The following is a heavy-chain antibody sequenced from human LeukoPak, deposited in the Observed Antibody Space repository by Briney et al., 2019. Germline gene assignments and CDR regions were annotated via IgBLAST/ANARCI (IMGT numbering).Heavy chain of an antibody. CDR1: GFTFSSYW. CDR2: IKQDGSEK. D-gene: IGHD1-26*01. CDR3: PRERPRGWELPFDY. Sequence: PGGSLRLSCAASGFTFSSYWMSWVRQAPGKGLEWVANIKQDGSEKYYVDSGKGRFTSSRDNAKNSLYLQMNSLRDEATAVYYCPRERPRGWELPFDYWGEGTLVTVST. J-gene: IGHJ4*02. V-gene: IGHV3-7*01.